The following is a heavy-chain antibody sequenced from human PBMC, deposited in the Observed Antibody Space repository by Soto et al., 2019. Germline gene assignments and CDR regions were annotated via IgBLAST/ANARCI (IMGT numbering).Heavy chain of an antibody. Sequence: QVQLVESGGGVVQPGRSLRLSCAASRFTFSSYVMHWVRQTPGRGLEWVAFISHDGNNKYYADSVKGRFTISRDNSENTLYLQMDSLRAEDTAVYYCARDDEGGSDCDLGYWGQGTLVTVSS. CDR1: RFTFSSYV. J-gene: IGHJ4*02. CDR2: ISHDGNNK. CDR3: ARDDEGGSDCDLGY. V-gene: IGHV3-30-3*01. D-gene: IGHD1-26*01.